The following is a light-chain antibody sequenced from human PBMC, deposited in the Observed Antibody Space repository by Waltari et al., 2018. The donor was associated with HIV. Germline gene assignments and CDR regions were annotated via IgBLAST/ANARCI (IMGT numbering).Light chain of an antibody. CDR3: ATWDDSLIWV. Sequence: PGHGVTISCSGSNSNIGTNSVYWYQHLPGMAPKLLIYRNNRRPSGIPDRFSGSRSGTSASLAISGLRSEDEADYYCATWDDSLIWVFGGGTKLTVL. CDR1: NSNIGTNS. V-gene: IGLV1-47*01. J-gene: IGLJ3*02. CDR2: RNN.